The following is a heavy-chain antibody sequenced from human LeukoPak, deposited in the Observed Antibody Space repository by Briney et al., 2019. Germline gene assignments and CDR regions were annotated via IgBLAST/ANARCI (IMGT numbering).Heavy chain of an antibody. J-gene: IGHJ5*02. CDR3: ARGLHCSKANCRRGEWFDP. V-gene: IGHV1-8*01. CDR1: GYTFISYD. D-gene: IGHD2-2*01. CDR2: MNPDSGNT. Sequence: ASVKVSCKASGYTFISYDINWVRQATGQGLEWMGWMNPDSGNTGYAQKFQGRVTMTRNASISTAYMELSSLRSEDTAMYYCARGLHCSKANCRRGEWFDPWGQGPLVTVSS.